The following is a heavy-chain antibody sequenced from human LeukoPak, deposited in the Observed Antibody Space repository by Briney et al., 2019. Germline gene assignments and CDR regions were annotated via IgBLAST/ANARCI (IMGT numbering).Heavy chain of an antibody. Sequence: SETLSLTRSVSGGSISSGDHYWTWIRQPPGGGLEWMGFITLYSDTTSYNPSLKSRLMISIDTSKNQFSLPLTSVTDADTDVYFCARGFGYDFADSWGQGILVTVSS. CDR1: GGSISSGDHY. CDR3: ARGFGYDFADS. CDR2: ITLYSDTT. D-gene: IGHD2-2*01. J-gene: IGHJ4*02. V-gene: IGHV4-30-4*01.